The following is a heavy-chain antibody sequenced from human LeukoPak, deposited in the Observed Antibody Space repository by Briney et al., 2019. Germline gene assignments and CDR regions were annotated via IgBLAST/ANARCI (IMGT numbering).Heavy chain of an antibody. V-gene: IGHV3-30*18. CDR3: AKDTGRGGQWLEIDY. D-gene: IGHD6-19*01. Sequence: PGGSLRLSCAASGFTFNNAWMNWVSQAPGKGLEWVAVISNDGSNKYYADSVKGRFTISRDNSKNTLYLQMNSLRAEATAVYYCAKDTGRGGQWLEIDYWGQGTLVTVSS. J-gene: IGHJ4*02. CDR1: GFTFNNAW. CDR2: ISNDGSNK.